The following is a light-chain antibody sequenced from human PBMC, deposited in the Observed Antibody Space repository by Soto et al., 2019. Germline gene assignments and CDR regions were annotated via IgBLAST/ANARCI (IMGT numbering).Light chain of an antibody. J-gene: IGKJ1*01. CDR3: QQYITYPT. V-gene: IGKV4-1*01. CDR2: WAS. CDR1: XSVLYSSNNKNY. Sequence: DIVMTQSPDSLAVSLGERATINXXSSXSVLYSSNNKNYLAWYQQKPGQPPXXLIYWASTRESGVPDRFSGRGSGTEFTLTISGLQPDDFATYYCQQYITYPTFGQGTKVDIK.